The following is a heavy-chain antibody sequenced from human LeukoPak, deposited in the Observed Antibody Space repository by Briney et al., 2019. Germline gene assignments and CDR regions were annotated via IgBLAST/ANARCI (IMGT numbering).Heavy chain of an antibody. CDR3: AKLGCSGGSCLIDY. CDR2: IYSSGTT. Sequence: GGSLRLSCAASGFTVSTNFLNWVRQAPGKGLEWVSVIYSSGTTYYADSVKGRFTISRDKSKNTLYLQMNSLRAEDTAVYYCAKLGCSGGSCLIDYWGQGTLVTVSS. CDR1: GFTVSTNF. V-gene: IGHV3-53*01. D-gene: IGHD2-15*01. J-gene: IGHJ4*02.